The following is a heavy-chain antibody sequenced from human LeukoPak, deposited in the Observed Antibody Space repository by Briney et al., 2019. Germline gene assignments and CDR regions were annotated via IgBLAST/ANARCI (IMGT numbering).Heavy chain of an antibody. J-gene: IGHJ4*02. D-gene: IGHD3-16*02. V-gene: IGHV3-23*01. Sequence: GGSLRLSCAASGFTFSSYAMSWVRQAPGKGLEWVSAISGSGGSTYYADSVKGRFTISRDNSKNTLYLQMNSLRAEDTAVYYCAKNPLFVWGSHRSTYYFDYWGQGTLVTVSS. CDR2: ISGSGGST. CDR1: GFTFSSYA. CDR3: AKNPLFVWGSHRSTYYFDY.